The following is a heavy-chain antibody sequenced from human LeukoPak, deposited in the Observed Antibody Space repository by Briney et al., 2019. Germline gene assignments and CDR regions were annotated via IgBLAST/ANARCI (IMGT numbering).Heavy chain of an antibody. CDR2: ISGSGGST. Sequence: GGSLRLSCAASGFNFRSYWMSWVRQAPGKGLEWVSAISGSGGSTYYADSVKGRFTISRDNSKNTLYLQMNSLRAEDTAVYYCAKDITMIVVVSIDYWGQGTLVTVSS. CDR3: AKDITMIVVVSIDY. J-gene: IGHJ4*02. D-gene: IGHD3-22*01. V-gene: IGHV3-23*01. CDR1: GFNFRSYW.